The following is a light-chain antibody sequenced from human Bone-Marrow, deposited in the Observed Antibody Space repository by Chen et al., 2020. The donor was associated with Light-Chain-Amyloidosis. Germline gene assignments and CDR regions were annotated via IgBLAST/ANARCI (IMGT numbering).Light chain of an antibody. J-gene: IGLJ1*01. Sequence: QSVLTKPPSVSGSPGQSVTISCTGSSSDVGGYNYVSWYQHHPGKAPKHMIYAVTKRPSGVPDRFSGSKCGNTASLTVSGLQAADAADYYCASYAGTSLYVFGSGTKVTVL. CDR2: AVT. CDR3: ASYAGTSLYV. V-gene: IGLV2-8*01. CDR1: SSDVGGYNY.